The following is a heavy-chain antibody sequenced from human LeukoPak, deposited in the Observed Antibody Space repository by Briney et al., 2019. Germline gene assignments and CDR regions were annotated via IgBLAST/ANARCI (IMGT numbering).Heavy chain of an antibody. J-gene: IGHJ2*01. V-gene: IGHV4-59*01. Sequence: SETLSLTCTVSGGFTSPYKWNWIRQPPGKGLEWIGYIYNSGSTNYNPSLKSRVTISVDTSKSQFSLKLSSVTAADTAVYYCARGGVVAAIWHWYFDLWGRGTLVTVSS. CDR2: IYNSGST. D-gene: IGHD2-15*01. CDR3: ARGGVVAAIWHWYFDL. CDR1: GGFTSPYK.